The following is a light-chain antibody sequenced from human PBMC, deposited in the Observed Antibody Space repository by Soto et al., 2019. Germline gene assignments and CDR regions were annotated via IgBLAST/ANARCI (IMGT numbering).Light chain of an antibody. CDR2: DAS. CDR1: QSISSW. CDR3: QQYNSYSKT. Sequence: DIQITHSPSTLSASVGDRVAITFRASQSISSWLAWYQQKPGRAPKLLIYDASSLESGVPSRFSGSGSGTEFTLTISSLQPDDFATYYCQQYNSYSKTFGRGTKVDIK. J-gene: IGKJ1*01. V-gene: IGKV1-5*01.